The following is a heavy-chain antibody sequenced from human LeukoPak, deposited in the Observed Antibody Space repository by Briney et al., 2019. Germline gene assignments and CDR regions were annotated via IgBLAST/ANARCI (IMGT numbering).Heavy chain of an antibody. CDR1: GGSFSGYY. D-gene: IGHD6-13*01. J-gene: IGHJ4*02. Sequence: SETLSLTCAVYGGSFSGYYWSWIRQPPGKGLEWIGEINHSGSTNYNPSLKSRVTISVDTSKNQFSLKLSSVTAADTAVYYCARLPAAGAREVFDYWGQGTLVTVSS. CDR2: INHSGST. CDR3: ARLPAAGAREVFDY. V-gene: IGHV4-34*01.